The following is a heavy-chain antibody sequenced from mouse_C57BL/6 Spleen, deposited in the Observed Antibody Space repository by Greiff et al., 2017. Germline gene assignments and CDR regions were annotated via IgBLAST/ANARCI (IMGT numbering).Heavy chain of an antibody. CDR2: IRLKSDNYAT. CDR1: GFTFSNYW. Sequence: DVQLVESGGGLVQPGGSMKLSCVASGFTFSNYWMNWVRQSPEKGLEWVAQIRLKSDNYATHYAESVKGRCTISRDDSKSSVYLQMNNLRAEDTGMYYFTNSRSWSAMDYWGQGTSVTVSS. CDR3: TNSRSWSAMDY. J-gene: IGHJ4*01. V-gene: IGHV6-3*01.